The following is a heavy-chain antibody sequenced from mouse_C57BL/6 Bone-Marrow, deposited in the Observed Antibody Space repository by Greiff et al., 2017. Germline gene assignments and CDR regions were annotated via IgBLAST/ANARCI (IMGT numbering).Heavy chain of an antibody. D-gene: IGHD2-4*01. V-gene: IGHV1-59*01. CDR3: AREGDYAFFDY. J-gene: IGHJ2*01. CDR2: IDPSDSYT. CDR1: GYTFTSYW. Sequence: QVQLQQPGAELVRPGTSVKLSCKASGYTFTSYWMHWVKQRPGQGLEWIGVIDPSDSYTNYNQKFKGKATLTVDTSSSTAYMQLSSLTSEDSAVYYCAREGDYAFFDYWGQGTTLTVSS.